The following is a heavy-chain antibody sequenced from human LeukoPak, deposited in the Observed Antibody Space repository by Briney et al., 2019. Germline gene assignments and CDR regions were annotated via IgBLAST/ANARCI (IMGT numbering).Heavy chain of an antibody. CDR3: ARDGRNSHYFYYMAV. CDR2: IYAGGST. J-gene: IGHJ6*03. Sequence: GSLRLSCVASGFTVSGTYMSWVRQAPGKGLEWVSVIYAGGSTYYADSVKGRFTISRDNSKNTLYLQMNGLRAEDTAVYYCARDGRNSHYFYYMAVWGKGTTATVSS. V-gene: IGHV3-66*02. CDR1: GFTVSGTY. D-gene: IGHD4-23*01.